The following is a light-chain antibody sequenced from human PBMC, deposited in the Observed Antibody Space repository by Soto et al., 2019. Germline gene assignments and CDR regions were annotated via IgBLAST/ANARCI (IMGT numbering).Light chain of an antibody. CDR1: QSVSSS. CDR2: DAS. CDR3: QQRNNGPPIT. V-gene: IGKV3-11*01. J-gene: IGKJ5*01. Sequence: EIVLTQSPATLSLSPGERATLSCRASQSVSSSLAWYQQKPGQAPRLLIYDASNRATGIPARVSGSGSGTDLTLTIDTLEPEDFAIYYCQQRNNGPPITFGQGTRLEIK.